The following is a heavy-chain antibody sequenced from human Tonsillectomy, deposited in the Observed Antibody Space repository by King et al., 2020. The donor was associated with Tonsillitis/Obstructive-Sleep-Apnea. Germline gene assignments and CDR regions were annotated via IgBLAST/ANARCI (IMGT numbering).Heavy chain of an antibody. Sequence: VQLQESGPGLVKPSGTLSLTCTVSGGSISSYYWSWIRQPPGKGLEWIGYIYYSGSTNYNPSLKSRVTMSVDTSKNQFSLKLSSVTAADTAVYYCARLVAAAGRGYNWFDPWGQGTLVTVSS. CDR2: IYYSGST. CDR1: GGSISSYY. V-gene: IGHV4-59*08. D-gene: IGHD6-13*01. CDR3: ARLVAAAGRGYNWFDP. J-gene: IGHJ5*02.